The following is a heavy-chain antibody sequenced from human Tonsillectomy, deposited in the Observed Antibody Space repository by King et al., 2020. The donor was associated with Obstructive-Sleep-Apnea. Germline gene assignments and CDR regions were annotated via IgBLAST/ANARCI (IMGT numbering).Heavy chain of an antibody. V-gene: IGHV3-30*04. CDR2: ISYDGSEN. Sequence: VQLVESGGGVVQPGRSLRLSCAASGFAFSFYTMYWVRQAPGKGLEWVALISYDGSENYYGDSVKGRFTISRHNYKDILYLQMHSLRAEDSAVYFCARDNFHDNSLLYEMDVWGQGTTVTVSS. CDR3: ARDNFHDNSLLYEMDV. J-gene: IGHJ6*02. CDR1: GFAFSFYT. D-gene: IGHD1-1*01.